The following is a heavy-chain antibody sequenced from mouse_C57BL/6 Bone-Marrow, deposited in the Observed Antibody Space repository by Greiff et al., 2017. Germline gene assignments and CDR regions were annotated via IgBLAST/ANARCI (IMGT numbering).Heavy chain of an antibody. V-gene: IGHV1-69*01. CDR3: ARGRVAFAY. CDR2: IDPSNSYP. CDR1: GYTFTSYW. J-gene: IGHJ3*01. D-gene: IGHD1-1*01. Sequence: QVQLQQPGAELVMPGASVKLSCKASGYTFTSYWMHWVKQRPGQGLEWIGEIDPSNSYPNYNQKFKGKSTLTVDKSYSTAYMQLSSLTYEDSAVFYWARGRVAFAYWGQGTLVTVSA.